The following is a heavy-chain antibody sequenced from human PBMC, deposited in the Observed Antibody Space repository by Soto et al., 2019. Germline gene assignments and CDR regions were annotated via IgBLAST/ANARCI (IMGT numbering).Heavy chain of an antibody. Sequence: SETLSLTCAVYGGSFSGYYWSWIRQPPGKGLEWIGEINHSGSTNYNPSLKSRVTISVDRSKNQFSLKRSSVTAADTAVYYCARGGYDGSGSYRYYYYYYYMDVWGKGTTVTVSS. D-gene: IGHD3-10*01. V-gene: IGHV4-34*01. CDR1: GGSFSGYY. CDR2: INHSGST. J-gene: IGHJ6*03. CDR3: ARGGYDGSGSYRYYYYYYYMDV.